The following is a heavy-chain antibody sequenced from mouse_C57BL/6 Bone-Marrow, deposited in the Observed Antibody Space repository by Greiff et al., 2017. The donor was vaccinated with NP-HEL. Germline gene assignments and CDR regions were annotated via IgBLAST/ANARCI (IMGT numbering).Heavy chain of an antibody. J-gene: IGHJ2*01. CDR3: ARIYYDYADY. V-gene: IGHV5-6*01. D-gene: IGHD2-4*01. CDR1: GFTFSSYG. CDR2: ISSGGSYT. Sequence: EVQVVESGGDLVKPGGSLKLSCAASGFTFSSYGMSWVRQTPDKRLEWVATISSGGSYTYYPDSVKGRFTISRDNAKNTLYLQMSSLKSEDTAMYYWARIYYDYADYWGQGTTLTVSS.